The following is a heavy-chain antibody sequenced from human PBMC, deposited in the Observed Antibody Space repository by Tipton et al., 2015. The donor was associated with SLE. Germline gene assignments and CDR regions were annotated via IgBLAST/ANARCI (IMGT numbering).Heavy chain of an antibody. V-gene: IGHV4-59*08. D-gene: IGHD3-3*01. CDR2: IYYSGSTNYSGST. J-gene: IGHJ4*02. CDR1: GGSISSYY. CDR3: ARHKLGFSWSYFDS. Sequence: TLSLTCTVSGGSISSYYWSWIRQPPGKGLEWIGYIYYSGSTNYSGSTNYNPSVRSRVSTSMDTSKNQFSLQMSSVTAADTALYYCARHKLGFSWSYFDSWGQGTLVTVSS.